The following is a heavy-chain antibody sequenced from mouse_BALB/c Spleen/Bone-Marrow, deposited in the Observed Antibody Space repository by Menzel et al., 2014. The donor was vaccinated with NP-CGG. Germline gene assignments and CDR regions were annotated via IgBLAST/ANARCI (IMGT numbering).Heavy chain of an antibody. J-gene: IGHJ3*01. CDR2: IDPSDSYT. V-gene: IGHV1S127*01. CDR3: TIYYRSFAY. D-gene: IGHD2-14*01. Sequence: QVQLQQPGAELVKPGASVKMSCKASGYTFTSYWMHWVKQRPGQGLEWIGVIDPSDSYTSYNQKFKGKATSTVDTSSSTAYMQLSSLTSEDSAVYYCTIYYRSFAYWGQGTLVTVSA. CDR1: GYTFTSYW.